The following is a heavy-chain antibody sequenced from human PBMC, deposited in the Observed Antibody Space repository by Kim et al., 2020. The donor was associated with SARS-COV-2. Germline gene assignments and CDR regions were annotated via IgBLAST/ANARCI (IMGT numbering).Heavy chain of an antibody. CDR3: AGGSWAIRFDQ. V-gene: IGHV4-34*01. D-gene: IGHD3-16*01. CDR1: GGSFSGSY. J-gene: IGHJ4*02. CDR2: VNHSGSN. Sequence: SETLSLTCAVYGGSFSGSYWSWIRQPPGKGLEWIGEVNHSGSNNYNPSLKSRFTISVDRSKNKFSLTLTSVTAAYTAVYYCAGGSWAIRFDQWGQGTLVTISA.